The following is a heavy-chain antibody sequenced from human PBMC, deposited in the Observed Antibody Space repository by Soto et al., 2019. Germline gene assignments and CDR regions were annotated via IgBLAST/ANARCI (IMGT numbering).Heavy chain of an antibody. Sequence: SETLSLTCTVSGGSVSSGSYYWSWIRQPPGKGLEWIGYIYYSGSTNYNPSLKSRVTISVDTSKNQFSLKLSSVTAADTAVYYWARVKGINHDGSGCDAFDIWGQGTMVTVSS. J-gene: IGHJ3*02. D-gene: IGHD3-22*01. CDR2: IYYSGST. CDR1: GGSVSSGSYY. CDR3: ARVKGINHDGSGCDAFDI. V-gene: IGHV4-61*01.